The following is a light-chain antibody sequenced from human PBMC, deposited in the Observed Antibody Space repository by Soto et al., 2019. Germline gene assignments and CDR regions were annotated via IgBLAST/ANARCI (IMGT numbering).Light chain of an antibody. V-gene: IGKV1-5*01. CDR2: DAS. J-gene: IGKJ1*01. Sequence: DIQMIHSPSTLSASVGDRVTITCRASESISRWLAWYQQEPGKAPKLLIYDASDLESGVPSRFSGSGSGTEFTLTISSLQPEDFATYYCHQYNTWTFGQGTKVDIK. CDR1: ESISRW. CDR3: HQYNTWT.